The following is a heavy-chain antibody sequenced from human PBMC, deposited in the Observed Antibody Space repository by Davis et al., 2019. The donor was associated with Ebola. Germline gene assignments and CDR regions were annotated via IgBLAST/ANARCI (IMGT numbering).Heavy chain of an antibody. CDR3: ARGMYYYDSSGYYCEKYFQH. Sequence: QVSCKGSGYSFTSYWIGRVRQLPGNGLEWMGSIYPGDSDTRYSPSFQGQVTISADKSISTAYLQWSSLKASDTAMYYCARGMYYYDSSGYYCEKYFQHWGQGTLVTVSS. J-gene: IGHJ1*01. D-gene: IGHD3-22*01. CDR1: GYSFTSYW. CDR2: IYPGDSDT. V-gene: IGHV5-51*01.